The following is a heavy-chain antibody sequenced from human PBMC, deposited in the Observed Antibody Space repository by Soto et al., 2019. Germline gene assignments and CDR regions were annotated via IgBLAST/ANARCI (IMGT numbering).Heavy chain of an antibody. CDR1: GYTFTNYD. V-gene: IGHV1-8*01. D-gene: IGHD6-13*01. CDR3: ARGGPAGGFDY. J-gene: IGHJ4*02. CDR2: MNANSGSA. Sequence: QVQLVQAGAEEKKTGASVKVSCRASGYTFTNYDINWVRQANGQGLEWMGWMNANSGSAGYAQNFQGRVTLTRDTSSSTAYMELRGLRSEGTAMYYCARGGPAGGFDYWGQGTRVTVSS.